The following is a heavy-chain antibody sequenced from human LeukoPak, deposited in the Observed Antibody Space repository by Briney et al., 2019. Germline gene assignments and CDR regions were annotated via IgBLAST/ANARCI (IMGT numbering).Heavy chain of an antibody. V-gene: IGHV3-23*01. D-gene: IGHD3-22*01. CDR1: GFTFSSYA. J-gene: IGHJ4*02. CDR2: ISTSGGSS. Sequence: GGSLRLSCAASGFTFSSYAMSWVRQAPGKGPEWVSGISTSGGSSSYADSVKGRFTISRDNPRNTLYMQMNSLRAEDTALYYCAIMHPYYDGSGYWVQWGQGTLVTVSS. CDR3: AIMHPYYDGSGYWVQ.